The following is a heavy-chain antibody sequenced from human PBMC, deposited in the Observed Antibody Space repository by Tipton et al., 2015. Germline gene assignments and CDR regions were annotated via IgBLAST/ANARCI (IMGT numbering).Heavy chain of an antibody. D-gene: IGHD3-10*01. Sequence: TLSLTCAVSAYSISSDYYWGWIRQPPGKGLEWIGSLYFSGSTYYNPSLKSRVTISIDRFKNQFSLTLNSVTAADTAFYYCARKPVVRGAYYYFDYWGQGTLVTVSS. CDR1: AYSISSDYY. CDR3: ARKPVVRGAYYYFDY. J-gene: IGHJ4*02. V-gene: IGHV4-38-2*01. CDR2: LYFSGST.